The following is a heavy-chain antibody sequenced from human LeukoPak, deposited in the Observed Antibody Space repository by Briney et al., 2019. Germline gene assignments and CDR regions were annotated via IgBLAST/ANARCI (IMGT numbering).Heavy chain of an antibody. Sequence: GGSLRLSCAASGFTFSSYGMHWVRQAPGKGLEWVAVISYDGSNKYYADSVKGRFTISRDNSKNTLYLQMNSLRAEDTAVYYCARVLYDFWSGYYTPPDYWGQGTLVTVSS. CDR2: ISYDGSNK. J-gene: IGHJ4*02. V-gene: IGHV3-30*03. CDR1: GFTFSSYG. D-gene: IGHD3-3*01. CDR3: ARVLYDFWSGYYTPPDY.